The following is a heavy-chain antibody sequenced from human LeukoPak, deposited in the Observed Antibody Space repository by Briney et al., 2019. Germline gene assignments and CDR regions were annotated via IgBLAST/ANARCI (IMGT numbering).Heavy chain of an antibody. CDR1: GYSINSGYY. CDR2: ISQSGST. J-gene: IGHJ4*02. Sequence: PSETLSLTCAVSGYSINSGYYWGWIRQPPGKGLEWIGSISQSGSTYYRASLKSRGTISMDTSKNQFYLKLRSVTAADTAVYYCARHTYCLGGSCYVDNWGQGTLVTVSS. CDR3: ARHTYCLGGSCYVDN. V-gene: IGHV4-38-2*01. D-gene: IGHD2-15*01.